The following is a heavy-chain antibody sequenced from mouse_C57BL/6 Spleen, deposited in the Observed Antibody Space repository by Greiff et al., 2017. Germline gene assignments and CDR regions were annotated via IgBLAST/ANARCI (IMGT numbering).Heavy chain of an antibody. D-gene: IGHD2-3*01. V-gene: IGHV14-4*01. CDR1: GFNIKDDY. CDR3: TSGDGYYGGIYYYAMDY. J-gene: IGHJ4*01. Sequence: EVQLQQSGAELVRPGASVKLSCTASGFNIKDDYMHWVKQRPEQGLEWIGWIDPENGDTEYASKFQGKATITADTSSNTAYLQLSSLTSEDTAVYYCTSGDGYYGGIYYYAMDYWGQGTSVTVSS. CDR2: IDPENGDT.